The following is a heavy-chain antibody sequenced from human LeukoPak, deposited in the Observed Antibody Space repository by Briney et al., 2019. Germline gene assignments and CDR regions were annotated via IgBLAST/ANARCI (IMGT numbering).Heavy chain of an antibody. V-gene: IGHV3-15*01. CDR1: RFTFSNAW. D-gene: IGHD3-10*01. CDR2: IKSKTDGGTT. CDR3: TTDRKAGGGF. J-gene: IGHJ4*02. Sequence: GGSLRLSCAASRFTFSNAWMSWIRQVPGKGLEWVGRIKSKTDGGTTDYAAPVRGRFTISRDDSKNTLYLQMTSLKIEDTALYYCTTDRKAGGGFWGQGTLVTVSS.